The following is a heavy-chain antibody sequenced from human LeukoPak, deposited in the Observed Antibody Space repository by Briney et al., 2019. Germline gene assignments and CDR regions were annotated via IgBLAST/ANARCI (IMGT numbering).Heavy chain of an antibody. CDR1: GGSISSGGYY. Sequence: SETLSLTCTVSGGSISSGGYYWSWIRQPAGKGLEWIGRIYTSGSTNYNPSLNSRVTISVDTSRNQFSLKLTSVTAADTAVYYCATYCSHNSCYTGGGLQHWGQGTLVTVSS. V-gene: IGHV4-61*02. CDR2: IYTSGST. CDR3: ATYCSHNSCYTGGGLQH. D-gene: IGHD2-2*02. J-gene: IGHJ1*01.